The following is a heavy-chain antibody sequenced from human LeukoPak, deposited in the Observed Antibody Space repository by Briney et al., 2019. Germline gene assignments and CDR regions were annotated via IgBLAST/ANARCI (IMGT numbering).Heavy chain of an antibody. D-gene: IGHD1-26*01. Sequence: SQTLSLTCTVSGGSISSSSYYWGWIRQPPGKGLEWIGSMYYSGSTYYNPSLKSRVTISVDTSKYQFSLRLSSVTAADTAVYYCARRRGSWDNYYYYYMDVWGKGTTVTVSS. J-gene: IGHJ6*03. CDR3: ARRRGSWDNYYYYYMDV. V-gene: IGHV4-39*01. CDR2: MYYSGST. CDR1: GGSISSSSYY.